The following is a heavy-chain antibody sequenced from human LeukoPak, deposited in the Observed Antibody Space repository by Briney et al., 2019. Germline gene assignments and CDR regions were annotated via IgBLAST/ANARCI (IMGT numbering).Heavy chain of an antibody. Sequence: PGRSLRLSCAASGFIFDDYGTHWVRQAPGKGLEWVSLISGDGGSTYYADSVKGRFTISRDNSKNSLYLQMNSLRTEDTALYYCAKTVFRSYYGMDVWGQGTTVTVSS. J-gene: IGHJ6*02. D-gene: IGHD3-9*01. CDR3: AKTVFRSYYGMDV. CDR1: GFIFDDYG. V-gene: IGHV3-43*02. CDR2: ISGDGGST.